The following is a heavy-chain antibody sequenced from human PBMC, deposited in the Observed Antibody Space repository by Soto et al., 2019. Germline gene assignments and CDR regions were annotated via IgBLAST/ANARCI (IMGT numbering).Heavy chain of an antibody. CDR3: ARNAACGGACYNYYYSGMDV. D-gene: IGHD2-21*02. CDR2: IWYDGSNK. J-gene: IGHJ6*02. Sequence: GGSLRLSCAASGFTFSSYGMHWVRQAPGKGLEWVAVIWYDGSNKYYADSVKGRFTISRDNSKNTLYLQMNSLRAEDTAVYYCARNAACGGACYNYYYSGMDVWGQGTTVTVSS. CDR1: GFTFSSYG. V-gene: IGHV3-33*01.